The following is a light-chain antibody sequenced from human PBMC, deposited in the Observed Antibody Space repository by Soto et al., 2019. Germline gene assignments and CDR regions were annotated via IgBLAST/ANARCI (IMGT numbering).Light chain of an antibody. CDR2: LNSDGSH. Sequence: QSVLTQSPSASASLGASVKLTCTLSSGHSSYAIAWHQQQPEKGPRYLMKLNSDGSHSKGDGIPDRFSGSSSGAERYLTISSLQSEDEADYYCQTWGTGIPWVFGGGTQLPS. J-gene: IGLJ3*02. CDR3: QTWGTGIPWV. V-gene: IGLV4-69*01. CDR1: SGHSSYA.